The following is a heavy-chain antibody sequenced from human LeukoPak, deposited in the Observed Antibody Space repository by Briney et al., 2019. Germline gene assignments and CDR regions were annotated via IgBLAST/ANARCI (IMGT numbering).Heavy chain of an antibody. Sequence: GGSLGLSCAASGLTFSSYSMNWVRQAPGKGPVWVSRINPDGSSTNYAASVKGRFTVSRDNAENTLYLQMNSLSPEDTGVYYCSSYNWNSAAYWGQGTLVTVSS. D-gene: IGHD1-7*01. CDR2: INPDGSST. V-gene: IGHV3-74*01. CDR1: GLTFSSYS. J-gene: IGHJ4*02. CDR3: SSYNWNSAAY.